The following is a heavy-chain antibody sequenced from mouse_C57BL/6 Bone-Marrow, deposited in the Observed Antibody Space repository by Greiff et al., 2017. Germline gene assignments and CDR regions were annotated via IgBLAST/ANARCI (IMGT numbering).Heavy chain of an antibody. CDR1: GFNVKDDY. CDR2: IDPEIGDT. D-gene: IGHD2-3*01. CDR3: SSFDGNYFDF. Sequence: VHVKQSGAELVRPGASVKLSCTASGFNVKDDYIHWVKQRPEQGLEWIGWIDPEIGDTEYASKFTGKATITSDTSSNTSYLQLSSLTSEDTAVYYCSSFDGNYFDFWGQGTPLTVAS. V-gene: IGHV14-4*01. J-gene: IGHJ2*01.